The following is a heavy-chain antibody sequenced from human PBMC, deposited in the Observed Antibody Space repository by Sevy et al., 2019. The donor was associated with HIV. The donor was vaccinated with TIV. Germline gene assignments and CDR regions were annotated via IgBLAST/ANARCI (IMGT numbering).Heavy chain of an antibody. CDR3: SRDLRLRGYSYGCFDY. D-gene: IGHD5-18*01. CDR2: INPNSGNT. CDR1: GYTFTGQY. J-gene: IGHJ4*02. V-gene: IGHV1-2*02. Sequence: ASVKVSCKASGYTFTGQYIHWVRQAPGQGLEWLGWINPNSGNTNYAQAFQGRVTMTRDTSISTAYMGLSGLKSDDTAVYYCSRDLRLRGYSYGCFDYWGQGTLVTVSS.